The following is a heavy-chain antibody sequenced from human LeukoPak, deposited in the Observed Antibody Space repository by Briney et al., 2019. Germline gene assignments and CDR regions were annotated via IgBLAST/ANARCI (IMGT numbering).Heavy chain of an antibody. CDR2: ISSRGNYV. V-gene: IGHV3-21*01. J-gene: IGHJ6*02. D-gene: IGHD6-6*01. CDR1: GFTFSSYS. CDR3: ARARGSSTNYYGVDV. Sequence: GGSLRLSCAASGFTFSSYSLNWVRQAPGKGLEWVSSISSRGNYVYYADSVKGRFTISRDNAKNSLYLQINRLRVEDTAVYFCARARGSSTNYYGVDVWGQGTTVTVSS.